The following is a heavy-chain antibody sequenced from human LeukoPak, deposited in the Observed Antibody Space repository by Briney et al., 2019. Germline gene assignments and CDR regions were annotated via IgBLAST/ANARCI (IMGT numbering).Heavy chain of an antibody. CDR2: IKQDGSEK. CDR3: ARGDAAMVTFDYYYYGMDV. Sequence: PGGSLRLSCSASGFTFSNYWMSWVRQAPGKGLEWVANIKQDGSEKYYVDSVKGRFTISRDNAKNSLYLQMNSLRAEDTAVYYCARGDAAMVTFDYYYYGMDVWGQGTTVTVSS. CDR1: GFTFSNYW. J-gene: IGHJ6*02. V-gene: IGHV3-7*03. D-gene: IGHD5-18*01.